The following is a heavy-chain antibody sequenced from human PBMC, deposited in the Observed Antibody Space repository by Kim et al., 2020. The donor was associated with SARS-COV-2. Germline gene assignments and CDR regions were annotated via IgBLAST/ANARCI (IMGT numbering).Heavy chain of an antibody. CDR1: GFTFSYYW. Sequence: GGSLRLSCATSGFTFSYYWMTWVRQAPGKGLEWVANIKQDGSEKYYVDSVKGRFTISRDNAKNSLYLQMNSLRAEDTAVYYCARHSSNWYRFDIWGQGTMVTVSS. V-gene: IGHV3-7*03. D-gene: IGHD6-13*01. CDR3: ARHSSNWYRFDI. J-gene: IGHJ3*02. CDR2: IKQDGSEK.